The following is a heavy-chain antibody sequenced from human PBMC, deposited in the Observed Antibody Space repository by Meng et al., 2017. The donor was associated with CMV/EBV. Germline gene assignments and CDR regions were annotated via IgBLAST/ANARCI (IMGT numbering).Heavy chain of an antibody. CDR3: TRPTYDSSGLTFDY. CDR1: GCTRSGSA. Sequence: SGCTRSGSAMHWVRQAPGKGLEWVGRIRSKANNYATTYAASVKGRFTMSRDDSKNTAYLQMSSLKTEDTAVYYCTRPTYDSSGLTFDYWGQGTLVTVSS. V-gene: IGHV3-73*01. J-gene: IGHJ4*02. CDR2: IRSKANNYAT. D-gene: IGHD3-22*01.